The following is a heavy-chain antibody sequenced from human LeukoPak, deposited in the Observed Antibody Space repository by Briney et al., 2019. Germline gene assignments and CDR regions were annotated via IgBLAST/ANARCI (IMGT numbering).Heavy chain of an antibody. V-gene: IGHV3-20*04. D-gene: IGHD3-22*01. CDR1: GSTFDDYG. Sequence: RAGGSLRLSCAASGSTFDDYGMSWVRQAPGKGLEWVSGINWNGGSTGYADSVKGRFTISRDNAKNSLYLQMNSLRAEDTALYYCARASNYYDSSGYYGYWGQGTLVTVSS. CDR2: INWNGGST. J-gene: IGHJ4*02. CDR3: ARASNYYDSSGYYGY.